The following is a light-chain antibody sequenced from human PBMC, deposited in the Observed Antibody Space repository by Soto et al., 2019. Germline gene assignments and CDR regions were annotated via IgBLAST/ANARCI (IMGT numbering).Light chain of an antibody. CDR3: AAWDDSLNGYV. CDR2: SNN. Sequence: QSVLTQAPSASGTPGQRVTISCSGTSSNIGSNYVSWYQQFPGTAPKLLIYSNNQRPSGVPDRFSGSKSGTSASLAISGLQSEDEADYYCAAWDDSLNGYVFGTGTKLTVL. CDR1: SSNIGSNY. V-gene: IGLV1-44*01. J-gene: IGLJ1*01.